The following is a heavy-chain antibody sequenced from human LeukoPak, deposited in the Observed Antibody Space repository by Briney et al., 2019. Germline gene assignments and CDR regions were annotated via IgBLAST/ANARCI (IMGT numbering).Heavy chain of an antibody. D-gene: IGHD4-17*01. Sequence: GGSLRLSCAASGFTFSRYWMSWVRQAPGKGLEWVANIKPDGSEKYYVDSVKGRFTISRDNAKNSLYLQMNSLRAEDTAVYYCATSYDYGDYGFDYWGQGTLVTVSS. V-gene: IGHV3-7*05. J-gene: IGHJ4*02. CDR3: ATSYDYGDYGFDY. CDR1: GFTFSRYW. CDR2: IKPDGSEK.